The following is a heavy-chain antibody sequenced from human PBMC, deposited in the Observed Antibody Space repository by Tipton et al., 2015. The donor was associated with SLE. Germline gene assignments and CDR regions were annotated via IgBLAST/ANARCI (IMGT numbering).Heavy chain of an antibody. CDR2: IYYSGST. Sequence: LRLSCTVSGGSISSYYWSWIRQPPGKGLEWIGYIYYSGSTYYNPSLKSRVTISVDTSKNQFSLKLSSVTAADTAVYYCARHPPREQLVFGYFDLWGRGTLVTVSS. V-gene: IGHV4-59*08. CDR3: ARHPPREQLVFGYFDL. D-gene: IGHD6-13*01. J-gene: IGHJ2*01. CDR1: GGSISSYY.